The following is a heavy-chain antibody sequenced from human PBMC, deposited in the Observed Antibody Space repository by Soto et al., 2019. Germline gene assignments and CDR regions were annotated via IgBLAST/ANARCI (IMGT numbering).Heavy chain of an antibody. D-gene: IGHD3-10*01. CDR1: GFTFGSYA. V-gene: IGHV3-64D*06. CDR2: ISSNGGST. CDR3: VNFGSGSYYYGMDV. Sequence: PGGSLRLSCSASGFTFGSYAMHWVRQAPGKGLEYVSAISSNGGSTYYADSVRGRFTISRDNSKNTLYLQMSSLRAEDTAVYYCVNFGSGSYYYGMDVWGQGTTVTVSS. J-gene: IGHJ6*02.